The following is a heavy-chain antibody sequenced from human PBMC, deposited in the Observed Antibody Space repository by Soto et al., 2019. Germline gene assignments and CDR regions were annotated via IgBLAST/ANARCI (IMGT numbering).Heavy chain of an antibody. CDR1: GYSFTSYW. J-gene: IGHJ3*02. V-gene: IGHV5-51*01. D-gene: IGHD4-17*01. CDR2: IYPGDSDT. CDR3: ARPHDYGGNSLAFDI. Sequence: GESLKISCKGSGYSFTSYWIGWVRQMPGKGLEWMGIIYPGDSDTRYSPSFQGQVTISADKSISTAYLQWSSLKASDTAMYYCARPHDYGGNSLAFDIWGQGTMVTVSS.